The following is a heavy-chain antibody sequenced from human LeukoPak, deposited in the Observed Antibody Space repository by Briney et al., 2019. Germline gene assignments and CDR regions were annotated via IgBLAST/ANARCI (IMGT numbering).Heavy chain of an antibody. Sequence: PGGSLRLSCAASGFTFRDYWMHWVRQAPEKGLMWVSHIDSDATSTYYTDSVKGRFTISRDNAKNTVYLQMNSLRAEDTAIYYCARESQCGLGSYSYWGQGTLVTVSS. CDR1: GFTFRDYW. D-gene: IGHD3-10*01. V-gene: IGHV3-74*01. J-gene: IGHJ4*02. CDR3: ARESQCGLGSYSY. CDR2: IDSDATST.